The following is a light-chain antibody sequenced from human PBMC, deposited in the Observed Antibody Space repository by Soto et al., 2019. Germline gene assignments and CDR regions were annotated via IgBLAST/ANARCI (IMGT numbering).Light chain of an antibody. CDR3: CSYAPSSTFV. Sequence: QSALTQPASVSGSPGQSITISCTGTSSDVGSFNLASWYQHHPGKAPKLMIHEGTKRHSGVSNRFSGSKSGNTASLTISGLQAEDEADYYCCSYAPSSTFVFGGGTKLTVL. V-gene: IGLV2-23*03. J-gene: IGLJ2*01. CDR2: EGT. CDR1: SSDVGSFNL.